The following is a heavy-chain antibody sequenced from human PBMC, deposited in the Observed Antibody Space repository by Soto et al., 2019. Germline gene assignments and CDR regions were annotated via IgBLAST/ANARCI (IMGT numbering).Heavy chain of an antibody. J-gene: IGHJ6*02. Sequence: SVKVSCKASGFTFTSSAVQWLRQSRGQRLEWIGWIVVGSGNTNYAQKFQERVTITRDMSTSTAYMELSSLRSEDTAVYYCAAEGGREYYYDSSGLINYYYYYGMDVWGQGTTVTVSS. CDR1: GFTFTSSA. CDR3: AAEGGREYYYDSSGLINYYYYYGMDV. D-gene: IGHD3-22*01. CDR2: IVVGSGNT. V-gene: IGHV1-58*01.